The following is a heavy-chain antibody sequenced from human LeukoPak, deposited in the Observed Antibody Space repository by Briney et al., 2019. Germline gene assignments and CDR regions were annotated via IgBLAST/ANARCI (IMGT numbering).Heavy chain of an antibody. Sequence: GGSLRLSCAASGFTFSSSSMLWVRQAPGKGLEWVAVITCEGSNKYYADAVKGRLTISRDNSKNTLYLQMNRLRAEDTAVYDCARDGPRWSELTTYNYYGMDVWRQGTTASVPS. D-gene: IGHD3-3*01. J-gene: IGHJ6*02. CDR2: ITCEGSNK. V-gene: IGHV3-30-3*01. CDR3: ARDGPRWSELTTYNYYGMDV. CDR1: GFTFSSSS.